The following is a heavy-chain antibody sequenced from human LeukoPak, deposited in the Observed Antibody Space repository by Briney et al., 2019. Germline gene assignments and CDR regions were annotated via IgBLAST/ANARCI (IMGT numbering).Heavy chain of an antibody. J-gene: IGHJ4*02. V-gene: IGHV2-5*01. CDR3: AHLTAEASYYYDY. Sequence: SGPTLVNPRQTLTLTCSFSGFSLSSGAVAVGWIRQPPGKALEWLTHIYWNGDEKYNRFLRSRLTITKDTSKNQVVLTMTNMDPVDTGTYYCAHLTAEASYYYDYWGQGILITVSS. CDR2: IYWNGDE. D-gene: IGHD5-18*01. CDR1: GFSLSSGAVA.